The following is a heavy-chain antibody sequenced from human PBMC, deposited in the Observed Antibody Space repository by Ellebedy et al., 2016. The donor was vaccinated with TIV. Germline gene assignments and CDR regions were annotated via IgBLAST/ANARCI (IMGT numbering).Heavy chain of an antibody. J-gene: IGHJ6*02. V-gene: IGHV4-4*02. CDR3: ARDDVVVVTAIRDYYYYYGMDV. CDR1: GGSISSSNW. Sequence: SETLSLTXAVSGGSISSSNWWSWVRQPPGKGLKWIGEIYHSGSTNYNPSLQSRVTISVDKSKNQFSLKLSSVTAADTAVYYCARDDVVVVTAIRDYYYYYGMDVWGQGTTVTVSS. D-gene: IGHD2-21*02. CDR2: IYHSGST.